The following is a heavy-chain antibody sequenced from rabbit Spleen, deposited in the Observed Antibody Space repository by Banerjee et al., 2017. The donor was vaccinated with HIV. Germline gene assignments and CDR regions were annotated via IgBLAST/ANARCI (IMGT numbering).Heavy chain of an antibody. V-gene: IGHV1S40*01. CDR1: GFTFSSSYY. D-gene: IGHD5-1*01. CDR3: ARDGSGSYVGL. Sequence: QSLEESGGDLVKPGASLILTCTASGFTFSSSYYMCWVRQGPGKGLEWIACIDVTNTGSRYYASWAKGRFTITRTTSLNTVTLQLNSLTAADTATYFCARDGSGSYVGLWGQGTLVTVS. J-gene: IGHJ3*01. CDR2: IDVTNTGSR.